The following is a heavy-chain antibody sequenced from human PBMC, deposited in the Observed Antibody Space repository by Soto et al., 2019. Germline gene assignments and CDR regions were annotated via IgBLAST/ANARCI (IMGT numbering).Heavy chain of an antibody. CDR3: ARENYDFWSGNDY. J-gene: IGHJ4*02. CDR1: GYTFTGYY. CDR2: INPNSGGT. Sequence: WASVKVSCKASGYTFTGYYMHWVRQAPGQGLEWMGWINPNSGGTNYAQKFQGRVTMTRDTSISTAYMELSRLRSDDTAVYYCARENYDFWSGNDYWGQGTLVTVSS. D-gene: IGHD3-3*01. V-gene: IGHV1-2*02.